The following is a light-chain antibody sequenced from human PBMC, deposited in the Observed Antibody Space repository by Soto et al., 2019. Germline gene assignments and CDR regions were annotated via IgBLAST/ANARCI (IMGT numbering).Light chain of an antibody. J-gene: IGKJ3*01. V-gene: IGKV1-5*01. CDR1: QSISSW. Sequence: DIQMTQSPSTLSASVGDRVTITCRASQSISSWLAWYQQKPGKAPKLLIYDASSLESGVPSRFSGSGSGTEFTLTISSLQPDDFATYDCQQYNSYSFFGPGTKVDIK. CDR2: DAS. CDR3: QQYNSYSF.